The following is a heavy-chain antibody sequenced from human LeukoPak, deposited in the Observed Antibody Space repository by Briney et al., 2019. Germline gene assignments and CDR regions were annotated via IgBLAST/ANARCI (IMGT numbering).Heavy chain of an antibody. V-gene: IGHV4-38-2*02. CDR3: ARDLILYDTCGFAF. CDR1: HYSISSAYY. D-gene: IGHD3-22*01. Sequence: PSETLSLTCTVSHYSISSAYYWGWIRQSPGKGLEWIGSIYHSGSTYYNPSLKNRITISVDTSKNQFSLRLSSVTAADTAVYYCARDLILYDTCGFAFWGQGTLVTVSS. CDR2: IYHSGST. J-gene: IGHJ4*02.